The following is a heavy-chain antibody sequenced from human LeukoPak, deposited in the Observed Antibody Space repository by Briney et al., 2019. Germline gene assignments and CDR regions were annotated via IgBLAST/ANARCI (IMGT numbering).Heavy chain of an antibody. V-gene: IGHV4-39*07. CDR1: GGSISSSSYY. CDR3: ARDRALGSGKYYFDY. J-gene: IGHJ4*02. Sequence: SETLSPTCTVSGGSISSSSYYWGWIRQPPGKGLEWIGSIYYSGSTYYNPSLKSRVTISVDTSQNQFSLKLSSVTAADTAVYYCARDRALGSGKYYFDYWGQGTLVTVSA. CDR2: IYYSGST. D-gene: IGHD3-16*01.